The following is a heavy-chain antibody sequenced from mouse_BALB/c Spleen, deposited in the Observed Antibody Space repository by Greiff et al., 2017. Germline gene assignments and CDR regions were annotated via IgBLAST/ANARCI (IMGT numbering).Heavy chain of an antibody. CDR1: SYTFTDYA. V-gene: IGHV1-67*01. CDR2: ISTYYGNT. Sequence: VQLQESGPELVRPGVSVKISCKGSSYTFTDYAMHWVKQSHAKSLEWIGVISTYYGNTNYNQKFKGKATMTVDKSSSTAYMELARLTSEDSAVYYCARDDYDGRPFAYWGQGTLVTVSA. J-gene: IGHJ3*01. D-gene: IGHD2-4*01. CDR3: ARDDYDGRPFAY.